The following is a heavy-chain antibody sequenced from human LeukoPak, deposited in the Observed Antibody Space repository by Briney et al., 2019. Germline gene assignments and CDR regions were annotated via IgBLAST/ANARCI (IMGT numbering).Heavy chain of an antibody. V-gene: IGHV3-30*04. D-gene: IGHD3-3*01. CDR2: ISYDGSNK. J-gene: IGHJ6*02. CDR3: ARDRPVYYDFWSGYYTSYYGMDV. CDR1: GFTFSSYA. Sequence: GGSLRLSCAASGFTFSSYAMHWVRQAPGKGLEWVAVISYDGSNKYYADSVKGRFTISRDNSKNTLYLQMNSLRAEDTAVYYCARDRPVYYDFWSGYYTSYYGMDVWGQGTTVTVSS.